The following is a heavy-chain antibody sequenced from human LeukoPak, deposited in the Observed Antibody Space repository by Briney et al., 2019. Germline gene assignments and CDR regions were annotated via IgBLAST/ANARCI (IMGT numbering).Heavy chain of an antibody. CDR1: GFTFSSYW. Sequence: GGSLRLSCAASGFTFSSYWMHWVRQAPGKGLEWVSYISSSSSTIYYADSVKGRFTISRDNAKNSLYLQMNSLRAEDTAVYYCARGPQGYGDYWGQGTLVTVSS. D-gene: IGHD5-12*01. CDR3: ARGPQGYGDY. CDR2: ISSSSSTI. J-gene: IGHJ4*02. V-gene: IGHV3-48*01.